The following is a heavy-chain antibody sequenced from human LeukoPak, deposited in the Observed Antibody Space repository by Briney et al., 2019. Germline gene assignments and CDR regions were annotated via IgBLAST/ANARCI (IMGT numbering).Heavy chain of an antibody. V-gene: IGHV3-9*01. D-gene: IGHD2-15*01. CDR3: VKDRGGYCRSGSGGSCHRGTSWYGMDV. Sequence: GGSLRLSCAASGFTFNDYAMHWVRQAPGKGLEWVSSITWNSDYVAYADSVTDRFTISRDSAKSSLYLQMNGLRAEDTALYYCVKDRGGYCRSGSGGSCHRGTSWYGMDVWGQGTTVTVS. J-gene: IGHJ6*02. CDR2: ITWNSDYV. CDR1: GFTFNDYA.